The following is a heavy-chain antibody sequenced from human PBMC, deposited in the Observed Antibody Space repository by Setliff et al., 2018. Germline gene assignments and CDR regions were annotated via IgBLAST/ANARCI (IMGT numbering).Heavy chain of an antibody. CDR1: GYTFTGSH. J-gene: IGHJ4*02. CDR3: AGVDVLTASPF. D-gene: IGHD3-9*01. CDR2: INPNSGGT. Sequence: GASVKVSCKASGYTFTGSHIHWVRQAPGQGVEWMGWINPNSGGTNYAQQFQGRVTMTRDPSIGTAYMELSGLRSDDTAVYYCAGVDVLTASPFWGLGTRVTVSS. V-gene: IGHV1-2*02.